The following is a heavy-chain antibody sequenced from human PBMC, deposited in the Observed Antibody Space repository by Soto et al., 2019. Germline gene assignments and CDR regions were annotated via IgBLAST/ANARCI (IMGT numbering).Heavy chain of an antibody. D-gene: IGHD3-9*01. V-gene: IGHV3-23*01. Sequence: GGSLRLSCAASGFTFSTYPMNWVRQAPGKGLEWVSGIGCCSGSGTYYADFVKGRFTISRDISKNMVFLQMNGLRAEDTAVYYCAKDRQPDGIWTFDSWGQGTPVTVSS. CDR1: GFTFSTYP. CDR2: IGCCSGSGT. J-gene: IGHJ4*02. CDR3: AKDRQPDGIWTFDS.